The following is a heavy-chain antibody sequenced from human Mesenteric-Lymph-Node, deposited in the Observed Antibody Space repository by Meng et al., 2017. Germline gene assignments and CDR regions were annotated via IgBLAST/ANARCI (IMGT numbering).Heavy chain of an antibody. V-gene: IGHV3-9*03. D-gene: IGHD1-26*01. J-gene: IGHJ5*02. CDR1: GFTFDDYA. CDR3: ARAYSGSYYNWFDP. Sequence: SLKISCAASGFTFDDYAMHWVRQAPGKGLEWVSGISWNSGSIGYADSVKGRITISRDNSKNTLYLQMGSLRAEDMAVYYCARAYSGSYYNWFDPWGQGTLVTVSS. CDR2: ISWNSGSI.